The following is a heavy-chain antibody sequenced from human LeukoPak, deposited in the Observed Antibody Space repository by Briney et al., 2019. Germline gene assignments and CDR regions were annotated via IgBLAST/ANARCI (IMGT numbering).Heavy chain of an antibody. CDR2: ISYDGSNK. D-gene: IGHD3-9*01. CDR3: ANGGSDILTGDFDY. Sequence: GGSLRLSCAASGFTFSSYGMHWVRQAPGKGLEWVAVISYDGSNKYYADSVKGRFTISRDNSKNTLYLQMNSLRAEDTAVYYFANGGSDILTGDFDYWGQGTLVTVSS. J-gene: IGHJ4*02. V-gene: IGHV3-30*18. CDR1: GFTFSSYG.